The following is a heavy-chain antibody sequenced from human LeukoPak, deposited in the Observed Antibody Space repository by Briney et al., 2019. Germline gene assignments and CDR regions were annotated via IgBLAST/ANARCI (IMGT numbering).Heavy chain of an antibody. CDR3: ARTPHGREWLRRGFDY. D-gene: IGHD5-12*01. Sequence: SETLSLTCTVSGGSVSSGSYYWSWIRQPPGKGLEWIGYIYYSGSTNYNPSLKSRVTISVDTSKNQFSLKLSSVTAADTAVYYCARTPHGREWLRRGFDYWGQGTLVTVSS. CDR1: GGSVSSGSYY. CDR2: IYYSGST. J-gene: IGHJ4*02. V-gene: IGHV4-61*01.